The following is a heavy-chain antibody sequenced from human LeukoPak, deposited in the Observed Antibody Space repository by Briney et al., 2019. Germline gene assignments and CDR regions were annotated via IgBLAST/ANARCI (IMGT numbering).Heavy chain of an antibody. CDR3: AKDSASGDYLIPGY. D-gene: IGHD4-17*01. J-gene: IGHJ4*02. CDR1: GFTLSSYE. Sequence: GGSLRLSCAASGFTLSSYEMTWVRQAPGKGLEGGSFISSRCGLTFYAESVKGRFTISRDTEKNSLYLQMNNLRGEDTALYYCAKDSASGDYLIPGYWGQGTLVTVSS. V-gene: IGHV3-48*03. CDR2: ISSRCGLT.